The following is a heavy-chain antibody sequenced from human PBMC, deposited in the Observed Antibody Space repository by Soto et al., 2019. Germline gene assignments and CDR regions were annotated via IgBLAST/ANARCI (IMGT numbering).Heavy chain of an antibody. CDR1: GDSIISSDFY. Sequence: KSSETLSLTCTVSGDSIISSDFYWGWVRQPPGKGLEWIGSIFYLGSSYYNPSLKSRVTMSVDTSKNQFSLRLRSVTAADTALYFCARHSLALRKNNWFDPWGQGIMVPVSS. D-gene: IGHD3-3*02. J-gene: IGHJ5*02. CDR2: IFYLGSS. V-gene: IGHV4-39*01. CDR3: ARHSLALRKNNWFDP.